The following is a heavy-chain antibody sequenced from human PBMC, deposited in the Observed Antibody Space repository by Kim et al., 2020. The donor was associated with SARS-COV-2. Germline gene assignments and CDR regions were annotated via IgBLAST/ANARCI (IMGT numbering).Heavy chain of an antibody. CDR3: ASYLFCLGGDCYSAGGY. J-gene: IGHJ4*02. CDR1: GFTFSSYA. Sequence: GGSLRLSCAASGFTFSSYAMHWVRQAPGKGLEWVAVISYDGSNKYYADSGKGRFTISRDNSKNTLYLQMNSLRAEETAVYYCASYLFCLGGDCYSAGGYWGQGALVTLSP. V-gene: IGHV3-30*04. CDR2: ISYDGSNK. D-gene: IGHD2-21*02.